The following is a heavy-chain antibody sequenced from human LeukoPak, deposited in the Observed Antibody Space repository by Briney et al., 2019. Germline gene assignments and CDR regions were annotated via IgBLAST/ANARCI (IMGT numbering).Heavy chain of an antibody. Sequence: PGGSLRLSCAASGFTFSDYYMSWIRQAPGKGLEWVSYISSSGSTIYYADSVKGRFTISTDNAKNSLYLQMNSLRAEDTAVYYCASRDTSPSYFDYWGQGTLVTVSS. CDR1: GFTFSDYY. D-gene: IGHD5-18*01. CDR3: ASRDTSPSYFDY. J-gene: IGHJ4*02. CDR2: ISSSGSTI. V-gene: IGHV3-11*04.